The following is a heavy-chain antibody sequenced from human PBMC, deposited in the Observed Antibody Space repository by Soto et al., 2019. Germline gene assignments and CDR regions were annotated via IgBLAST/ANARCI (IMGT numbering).Heavy chain of an antibody. V-gene: IGHV1-69*04. Sequence: SVKVACKASGGTFSSYTISWVRQAPGQGLEWMGRIIPILGIANYAQKFQGRVTITADKSTSTAYMELSSLRSEDTPVYYCARDLRGTYYYGSGSPFDYWGQGTLVTVSS. CDR2: IIPILGIA. D-gene: IGHD3-10*01. J-gene: IGHJ4*02. CDR3: ARDLRGTYYYGSGSPFDY. CDR1: GGTFSSYT.